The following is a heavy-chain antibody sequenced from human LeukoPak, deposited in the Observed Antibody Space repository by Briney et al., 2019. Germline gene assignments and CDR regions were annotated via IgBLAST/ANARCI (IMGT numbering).Heavy chain of an antibody. V-gene: IGHV4-34*01. CDR3: AREPQVQGYYYDSSPPFDAFDI. Sequence: KPSGTLSLTCAVYGGSFSGYYWSWIRQPPGKGLEWIGEINHSGSTNYNPSLKSRVTISVDTSKNQFSLKLSSVTATDTAVYYCAREPQVQGYYYDSSPPFDAFDIWGQGTMVTVSS. D-gene: IGHD3-22*01. CDR1: GGSFSGYY. J-gene: IGHJ3*02. CDR2: INHSGST.